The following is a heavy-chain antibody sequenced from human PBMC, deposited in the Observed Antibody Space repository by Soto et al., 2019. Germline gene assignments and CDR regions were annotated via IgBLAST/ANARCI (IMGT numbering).Heavy chain of an antibody. J-gene: IGHJ4*02. D-gene: IGHD4-17*01. CDR3: AHSGCGDGDPCFDY. Sequence: QITLKESGSDLVRPTQTLTLTCSFSGFSLTTSPVGVGWIRQPPGKALEWLAPIYWDDDKRYSPSLRSRLTITKDTSRNQVVLTMTNMDPVDTGTYYCAHSGCGDGDPCFDYWGQGALVAVSS. CDR1: GFSLTTSPVG. CDR2: IYWDDDK. V-gene: IGHV2-5*02.